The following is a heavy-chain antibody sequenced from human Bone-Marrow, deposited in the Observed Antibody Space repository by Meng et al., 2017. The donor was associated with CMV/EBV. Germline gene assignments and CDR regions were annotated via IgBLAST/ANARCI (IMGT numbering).Heavy chain of an antibody. CDR1: GYTFTSYG. D-gene: IGHD1-26*01. J-gene: IGHJ5*02. V-gene: IGHV1-18*01. Sequence: ASVKVSCKASGYTFTSYGISWVRQAPGQGLEWMGWISAYNGNTNYAQKFQGRVTMTRDTSISTAYMELSRLRSDDTAVYYCARVEWEVRWFDPWGQGTLVTVSS. CDR3: ARVEWEVRWFDP. CDR2: ISAYNGNT.